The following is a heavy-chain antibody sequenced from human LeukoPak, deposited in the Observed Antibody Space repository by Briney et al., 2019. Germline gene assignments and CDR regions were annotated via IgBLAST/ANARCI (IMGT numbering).Heavy chain of an antibody. CDR3: ARDLNDY. CDR2: XXYDGSNK. V-gene: IGHV3-33*01. J-gene: IGHJ4*02. Sequence: GRSLRLSCAASGFTFSSYGMHWVRQAPGKGLEWVAVXXYDGSNKYYADSVKGRFTISRDNSKNTLYLQMNSLRAEDTAVYYCARDLNDYWGQGTLVTVSS. CDR1: GFTFSSYG.